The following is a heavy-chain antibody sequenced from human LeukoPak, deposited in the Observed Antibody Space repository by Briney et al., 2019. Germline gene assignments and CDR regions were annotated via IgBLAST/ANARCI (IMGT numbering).Heavy chain of an antibody. CDR2: INPNSGGT. D-gene: IGHD2-2*01. Sequence: ASVKVSCKASRYTFTDYYMHWVRQAPGQGLEWMGWINPNSGGTNYAQKFQGRVAMTRDTSISTAYMELSRLRSDDTAVYYCARGGWSLGYCSSSSCLDWFDPWGQGTLVTVSS. J-gene: IGHJ5*02. CDR1: RYTFTDYY. CDR3: ARGGWSLGYCSSSSCLDWFDP. V-gene: IGHV1-2*02.